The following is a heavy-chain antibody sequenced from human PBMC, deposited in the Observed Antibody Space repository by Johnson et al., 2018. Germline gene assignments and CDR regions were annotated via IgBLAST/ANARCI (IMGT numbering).Heavy chain of an antibody. CDR3: ARAGLEWLYINYYYYYMDV. D-gene: IGHD3-3*01. Sequence: QVQLQESGPGLVKPTQTLALTCAISGDSVSSNSAAWNWIRQSPSRGLEWLGRTYYRSKWYNDYAVSVKIRITINPDTSKNQLSLQLDSLTPQDKAVYYRARAGLEWLYINYYYYYMDVWGKGTTVTVSS. CDR1: GDSVSSNSAA. V-gene: IGHV6-1*01. CDR2: TYYRSKWYN. J-gene: IGHJ6*03.